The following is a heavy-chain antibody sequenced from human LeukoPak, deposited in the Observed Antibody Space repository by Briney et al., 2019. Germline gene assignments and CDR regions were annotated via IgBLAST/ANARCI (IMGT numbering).Heavy chain of an antibody. D-gene: IGHD6-13*01. CDR3: ARGIGIAAARRFDP. CDR1: GRSFSGYY. V-gene: IGHV4-34*01. Sequence: PSETLSLTCAVYGRSFSGYYWRWIRQPPGKGLEWIGEINHSGSTNYNPSLKSRVTISVDTSKNQFSLKLSSVTAADTAVYYCARGIGIAAARRFDPWGQGTLVTVSS. J-gene: IGHJ5*02. CDR2: INHSGST.